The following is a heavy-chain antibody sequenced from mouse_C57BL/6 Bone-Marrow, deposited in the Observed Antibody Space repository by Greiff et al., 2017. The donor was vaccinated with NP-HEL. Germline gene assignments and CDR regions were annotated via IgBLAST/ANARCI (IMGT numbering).Heavy chain of an antibody. V-gene: IGHV1-64*01. CDR1: GYTFTSYW. CDR2: IHPNSGST. D-gene: IGHD5-1*01. J-gene: IGHJ3*01. CDR3: VVPFSY. Sequence: VQLQQPGAELVKPGASVKLSCTASGYTFTSYWMHWVKQRPGQGLEWIGMIHPNSGSTNYNAKFKSKATLTVDKSSSTAYLQLSSLTSEDSAVDFWVVPFSYWGQGTRVTVTA.